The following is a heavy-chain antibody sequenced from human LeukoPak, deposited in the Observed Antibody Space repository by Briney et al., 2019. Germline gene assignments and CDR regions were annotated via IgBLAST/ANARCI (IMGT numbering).Heavy chain of an antibody. CDR3: ARRSTHGDFDY. V-gene: IGHV4-38-2*02. Sequence: SETLSLTCTVSGYSISSGYYWGWIRQPPGKGLEWIGSIYKSGSTYYNPSLKSRATISVDTSKNQFSLKLSSVTAADTAVYFCARRSTHGDFDYWGQGTLVTVSS. D-gene: IGHD3-16*01. CDR1: GYSISSGYY. J-gene: IGHJ4*02. CDR2: IYKSGST.